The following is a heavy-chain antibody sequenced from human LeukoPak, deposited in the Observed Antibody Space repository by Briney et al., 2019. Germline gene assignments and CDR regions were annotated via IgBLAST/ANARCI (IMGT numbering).Heavy chain of an antibody. J-gene: IGHJ3*02. CDR2: XXEK. CDR3: ARAHYDYVWGSYRYSPDAFDI. Sequence: XXEKYYVDSVKGRFTISRDNAKNSLYLQMNSLRAEDTAVYYCARAHYDYVWGSYRYSPDAFDIWGQGTMVTVSS. D-gene: IGHD3-16*02. V-gene: IGHV3-7*01.